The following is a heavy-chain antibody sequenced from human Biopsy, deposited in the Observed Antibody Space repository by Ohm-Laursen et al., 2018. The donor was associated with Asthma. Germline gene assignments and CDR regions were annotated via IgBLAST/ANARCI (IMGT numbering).Heavy chain of an antibody. CDR2: ISGDAQRT. CDR3: VKDWKSLYVQYFFEY. V-gene: IGHV3-23*01. CDR1: GFTFSTHH. J-gene: IGHJ4*02. Sequence: GSLRLSCSASGFTFSTHHLSWVRQAPGKGLEWVSGISGDAQRTYYEDSVKGRFTISRDNSKNTIYLQLNSLRAEDTAVYYCVKDWKSLYVQYFFEYWGQGTLVTVSS. D-gene: IGHD5/OR15-5a*01.